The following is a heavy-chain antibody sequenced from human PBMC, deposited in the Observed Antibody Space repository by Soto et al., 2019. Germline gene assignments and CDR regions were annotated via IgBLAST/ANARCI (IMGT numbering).Heavy chain of an antibody. J-gene: IGHJ5*02. CDR2: TYYRSKWYK. CDR1: GDSVSSTGAA. Sequence: SQTLSLTCAISGDSVSSTGAAWNWIRQSPSRGLEGLGRTYYRSKWYKEYAASVKSRITINPDTSKNQFSLQLNSVSPEDTAVYYCARTVGWLDPWGQGSLVTVSS. D-gene: IGHD1-26*01. CDR3: ARTVGWLDP. V-gene: IGHV6-1*01.